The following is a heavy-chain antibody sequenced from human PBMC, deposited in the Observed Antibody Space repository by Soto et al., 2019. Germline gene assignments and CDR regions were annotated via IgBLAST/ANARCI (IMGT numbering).Heavy chain of an antibody. CDR1: GFTFSDYY. CDR3: ARDDEVPGVYWFDP. V-gene: IGHV3-11*01. CDR2: ISSSGSTI. Sequence: PGGSLRLSCAASGFTFSDYYMSWIRQAPGKGLEWVSYISSSGSTIYYADSVKGRFTISRDNAKNSLYLQMNSLRAEDTAVYYCARDDEVPGVYWFDPWGQGTLVTVSS. D-gene: IGHD3-10*01. J-gene: IGHJ5*02.